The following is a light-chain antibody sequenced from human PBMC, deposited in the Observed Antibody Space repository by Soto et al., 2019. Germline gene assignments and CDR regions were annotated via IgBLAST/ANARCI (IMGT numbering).Light chain of an antibody. J-gene: IGLJ3*02. V-gene: IGLV1-40*01. CDR1: SSNIGAGYD. CDR3: QAYDSSLSDVL. CDR2: GNI. Sequence: QSALTQPPSVSGAPGQRVTISCTGSSSNIGAGYDVHWYQQIPGTAPKLLIYGNINRPSGVPDRFSGSKSGTSASLAITGLQAEDEAIYYCQAYDSSLSDVLFGGGTKLTVL.